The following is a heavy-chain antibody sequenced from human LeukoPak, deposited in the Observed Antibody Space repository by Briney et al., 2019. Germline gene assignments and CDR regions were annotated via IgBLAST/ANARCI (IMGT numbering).Heavy chain of an antibody. V-gene: IGHV3-23*01. Sequence: GGFLRLSCAASGFTFSDCGMHWVRQAPGKGLEWVSAISGSGGSTYYADSVKGRFTISRDNSKNTLYLQMNSLRAEDTAVYYCAKDPSWELQGAFDIWGQGTMVTVSS. CDR3: AKDPSWELQGAFDI. CDR2: ISGSGGST. D-gene: IGHD1-26*01. J-gene: IGHJ3*02. CDR1: GFTFSDCG.